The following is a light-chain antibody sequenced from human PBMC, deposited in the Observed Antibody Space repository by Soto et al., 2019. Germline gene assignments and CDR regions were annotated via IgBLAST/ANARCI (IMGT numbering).Light chain of an antibody. Sequence: IPLTQSPSSLSASVGDRVTITCRASQGISSYLAWYQQKPGKAPKLLIYAASTLQSGVPSRFSGSGSGTDFTLTISSLQPEDFATYYCQQLNSQRTFGPGTKVDIK. V-gene: IGKV1-9*01. CDR1: QGISSY. CDR3: QQLNSQRT. J-gene: IGKJ3*01. CDR2: AAS.